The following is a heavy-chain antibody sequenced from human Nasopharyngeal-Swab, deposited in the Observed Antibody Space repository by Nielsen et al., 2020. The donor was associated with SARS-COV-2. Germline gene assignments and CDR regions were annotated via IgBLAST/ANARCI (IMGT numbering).Heavy chain of an antibody. V-gene: IGHV4-34*01. CDR3: ASAEWFGELSGSW. CDR2: INHSGST. J-gene: IGHJ4*02. D-gene: IGHD3-10*01. Sequence: SETLSLTCAVYGGSFSGYYWSWIRQPPGKGLEWIGEINHSGSTNYNPSLKSRVTISVDTSKNQFSLKLSSVTAADTAVYYCASAEWFGELSGSWWSQGTLVTVSS. CDR1: GGSFSGYY.